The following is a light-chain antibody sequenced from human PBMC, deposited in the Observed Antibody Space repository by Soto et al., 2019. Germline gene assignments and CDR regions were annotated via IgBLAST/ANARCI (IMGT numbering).Light chain of an antibody. CDR1: SSDVGGYNY. V-gene: IGLV2-14*01. J-gene: IGLJ1*01. CDR2: DVS. CDR3: SSYTSSSTLV. Sequence: QSALTQPASVSESPGQSITISCTGTSSDVGGYNYVSWYQQHPGKAPKLMIYDVSNRPSGVSNRFSGSKSGNTASLTISGLQAEDEADYCSSYTSSSTLVSGTGTKVTVL.